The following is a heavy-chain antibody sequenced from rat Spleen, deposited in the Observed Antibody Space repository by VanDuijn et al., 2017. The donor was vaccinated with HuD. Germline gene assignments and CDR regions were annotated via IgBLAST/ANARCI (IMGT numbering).Heavy chain of an antibody. V-gene: IGHV4-2*01. Sequence: GWVRQAPGKGLEWIGEINKDSRIRKYIPSLKDKFTISRDNAQNTLYLQMSKLGSEDTAIYYCARHGYTGMGVMDAWGQGASVTVSS. CDR3: ARHGYTGMGVMDA. D-gene: IGHD1-4*01. J-gene: IGHJ4*01. CDR2: INKDSRIR.